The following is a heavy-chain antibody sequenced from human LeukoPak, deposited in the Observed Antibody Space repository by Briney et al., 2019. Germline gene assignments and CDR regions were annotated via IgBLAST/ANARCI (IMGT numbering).Heavy chain of an antibody. J-gene: IGHJ4*02. D-gene: IGHD3-3*01. CDR3: AREVWSGYYTLYYFDY. Sequence: GGSLRLSCAASGFTFSDHYMDWVRQAPGKGLEWVGRIRNKADTYTTEYAASVKGRFTISRDDSKNSLYLQMNSLKTEDTAVYYCAREVWSGYYTLYYFDYWGQGTPVTVSS. CDR2: IRNKADTYTT. V-gene: IGHV3-72*01. CDR1: GFTFSDHY.